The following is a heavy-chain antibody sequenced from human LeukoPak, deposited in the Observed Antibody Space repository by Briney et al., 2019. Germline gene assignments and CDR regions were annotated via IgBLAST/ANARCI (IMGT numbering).Heavy chain of an antibody. CDR1: GGSFSGYY. V-gene: IGHV4-34*01. D-gene: IGHD4-11*01. J-gene: IGHJ5*02. CDR3: ERAWSVTTPAGSWFDP. CDR2: INHGGST. Sequence: SETLSLTCAVYGGSFSGYYWSWIRQPPGKGLEWIGEINHGGSTNYNPSLKSRVTISVDTSKNQFSLKLSSVTAAGTAVYYCERAWSVTTPAGSWFDPWGQGTLVTVSS.